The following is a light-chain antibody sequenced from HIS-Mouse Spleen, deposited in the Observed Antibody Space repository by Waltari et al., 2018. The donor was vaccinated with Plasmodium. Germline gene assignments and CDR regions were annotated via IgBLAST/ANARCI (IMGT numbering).Light chain of an antibody. V-gene: IGLV3-10*01. CDR1: ALPNTH. Sequence: SYELTQPPSVSVSPGQTARITRSGDALPNTHAYWYQQKSGQAPVLVIYEDSKRPSGIPERFSGSSSGTMATLTISGAQVEDEADYYCYSTDSSGNHRVFGGGTKLTVL. CDR2: EDS. J-gene: IGLJ3*02. CDR3: YSTDSSGNHRV.